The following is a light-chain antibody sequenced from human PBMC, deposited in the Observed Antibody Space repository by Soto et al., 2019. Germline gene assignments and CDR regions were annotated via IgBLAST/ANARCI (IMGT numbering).Light chain of an antibody. V-gene: IGKV3-15*01. CDR1: QAIRTN. Sequence: EIVMTQDPVSLSVSPGERVTLSCRASQAIRTNLAWYQQKLGQAPRLLIYGSSTRATGIPARFSGSGSGTEVTLSISSLQSEVFAVYYGQQYNHWPPGYTFGQGTKLEI. CDR2: GSS. CDR3: QQYNHWPPGYT. J-gene: IGKJ2*01.